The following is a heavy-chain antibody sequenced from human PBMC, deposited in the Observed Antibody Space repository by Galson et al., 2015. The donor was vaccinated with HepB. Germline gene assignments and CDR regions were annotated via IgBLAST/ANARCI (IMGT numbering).Heavy chain of an antibody. CDR2: IYPGDSDT. V-gene: IGHV5-51*01. J-gene: IGHJ4*02. CDR1: GYSFTSYW. D-gene: IGHD6-19*01. Sequence: QSGAEVKKPGESLKISCKGSGYSFTSYWIGWVRQMPGKGLEWMGIIYPGDSDTRYSPSFQGQVTISADKSISTAYLQWSSLKASDTAMYYCARQIAVAGHPWDFDYWGQGTLVTVSS. CDR3: ARQIAVAGHPWDFDY.